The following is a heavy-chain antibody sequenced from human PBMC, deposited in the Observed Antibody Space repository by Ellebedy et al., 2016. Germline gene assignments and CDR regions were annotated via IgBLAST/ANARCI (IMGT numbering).Heavy chain of an antibody. V-gene: IGHV4-59*08. CDR3: ARLSKGDCGSDCYMFDP. D-gene: IGHD2-21*02. Sequence: SETLSLXXTVSGVSITSFYWSWVRQAPGKGLEWIGDISYSGSIDSNPSLNGRVTTSVDMSKNQFSLKLTSVTAADTAVYYCARLSKGDCGSDCYMFDPWGQGTLVTVSS. CDR1: GVSITSFY. CDR2: ISYSGSI. J-gene: IGHJ5*02.